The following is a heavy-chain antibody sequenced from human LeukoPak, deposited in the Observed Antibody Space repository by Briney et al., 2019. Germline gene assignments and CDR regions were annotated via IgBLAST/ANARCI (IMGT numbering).Heavy chain of an antibody. CDR1: GFTFSDYY. J-gene: IGHJ5*02. CDR3: AKKSAMGWFDP. Sequence: PGGSLRLSCAASGFTFSDYYMSWIRQAPGKGLEWVSVITGSGGSTDYADSVKGRFTISRDNAKNTLHLQMKSLRAEDTAVYYCAKKSAMGWFDPWGQGTLVTVSS. D-gene: IGHD2-2*01. CDR2: ITGSGGST. V-gene: IGHV3-23*01.